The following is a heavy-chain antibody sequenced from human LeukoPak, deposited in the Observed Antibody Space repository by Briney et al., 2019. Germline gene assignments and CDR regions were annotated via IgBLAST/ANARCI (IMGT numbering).Heavy chain of an antibody. Sequence: PGGSLRLSCSASGFTFNSFAIHWVRQAPGKGLEYVSVISGNGGSTYYADSVKGRFTISRDNSKNTVYLQMSSLRAEDTAVYYCVKDRRLAGAWFDPWGQGILVTVSS. CDR2: ISGNGGST. J-gene: IGHJ5*02. CDR1: GFTFNSFA. V-gene: IGHV3-64D*06. D-gene: IGHD6-6*01. CDR3: VKDRRLAGAWFDP.